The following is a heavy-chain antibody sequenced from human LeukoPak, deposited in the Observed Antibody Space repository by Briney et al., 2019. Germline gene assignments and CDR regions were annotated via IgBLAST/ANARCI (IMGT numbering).Heavy chain of an antibody. Sequence: GGSLRLSCAASGFSFSNYAMHWVRQAPGKGLEWMSVISEDGRNKYFADSVKGGYTLYSDNPKTSLYLQMHNLKAEATAVYYCARDRWESWGQGTLVTVSS. J-gene: IGHJ1*01. V-gene: IGHV3-30*04. CDR3: ARDRWES. CDR2: ISEDGRNK. CDR1: GFSFSNYA. D-gene: IGHD1-26*01.